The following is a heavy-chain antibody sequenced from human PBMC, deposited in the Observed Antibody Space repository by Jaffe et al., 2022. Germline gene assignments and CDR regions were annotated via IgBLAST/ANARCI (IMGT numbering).Heavy chain of an antibody. V-gene: IGHV3-23*01. CDR1: GFTFSSYA. D-gene: IGHD6-19*01. CDR2: ISASGDST. CDR3: ARDRFTENSAWYRSLDFHH. Sequence: EVQLLESGGGLVQPGGSLRLSCAASGFTFSSYAMTWVRQAPGKGLEWVSVISASGDSTYYADSVKGRFTISRDNSKSMVYLQVNSLRAEDTAVYHCARDRFTENSAWYRSLDFHHWGQGTLVTVSS. J-gene: IGHJ1*01.